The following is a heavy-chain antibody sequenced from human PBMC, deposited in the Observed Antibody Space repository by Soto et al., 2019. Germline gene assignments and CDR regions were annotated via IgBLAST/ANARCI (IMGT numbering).Heavy chain of an antibody. D-gene: IGHD6-6*01. Sequence: PGGSLRLSCAASGFTFSSYSMNWVRQAPGKGLEWVSYISSSSSTIYYADSVKGRFTISRDNAKNSLYLQMNSLRDEDTAVYYCARPEYSNPSYRMDVWGQDTTVPVYS. J-gene: IGHJ6*02. CDR1: GFTFSSYS. V-gene: IGHV3-48*02. CDR2: ISSSSSTI. CDR3: ARPEYSNPSYRMDV.